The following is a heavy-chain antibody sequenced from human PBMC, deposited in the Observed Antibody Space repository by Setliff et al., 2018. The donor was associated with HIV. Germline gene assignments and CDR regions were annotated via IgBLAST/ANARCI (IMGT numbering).Heavy chain of an antibody. CDR3: AREIYGGNSRPFDY. Sequence: PSETLSLTCTVSGGSISSGGYYWSWIRQHPGKGLEWIGYIYYSGSTYYNPSLKSRVTISVDTSKNQFPLKLTSVTAADTAVYYCAREIYGGNSRPFDYWGQGTLVTVSS. J-gene: IGHJ4*02. V-gene: IGHV4-31*03. D-gene: IGHD4-17*01. CDR2: IYYSGST. CDR1: GGSISSGGYY.